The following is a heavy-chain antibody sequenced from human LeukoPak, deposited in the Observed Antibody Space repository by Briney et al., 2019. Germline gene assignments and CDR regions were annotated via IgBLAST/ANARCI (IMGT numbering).Heavy chain of an antibody. CDR2: IYYSGST. D-gene: IGHD3-10*01. V-gene: IGHV4-30-4*08. Sequence: SETLSLTCAVYGGSFSGYYWSWIRQPPGKGLEWIGYIYYSGSTYYNPSLKSRVTISVDTSKNQFSLKLSSVTAADTAVYYCARDGRYGSGSYNWFDPWGQGTLVTVSS. CDR3: ARDGRYGSGSYNWFDP. CDR1: GGSFSGYY. J-gene: IGHJ5*02.